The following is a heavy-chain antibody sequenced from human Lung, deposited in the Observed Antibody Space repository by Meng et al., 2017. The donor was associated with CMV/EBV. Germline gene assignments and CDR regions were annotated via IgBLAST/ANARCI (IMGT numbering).Heavy chain of an antibody. J-gene: IGHJ4*02. Sequence: SGPTLVXRIETLTLTYTVSVFSLSNARMGVSWIRQPPGKALEWLAHIFSNDEKSYSTSLKSRLTTSKDNSKSQVVLTMTNMDPVETATYYCARIRELEPFDYWGQGXLVTVSS. CDR3: ARIRELEPFDY. D-gene: IGHD1-1*01. V-gene: IGHV2-26*01. CDR1: VFSLSNARMG. CDR2: IFSNDEK.